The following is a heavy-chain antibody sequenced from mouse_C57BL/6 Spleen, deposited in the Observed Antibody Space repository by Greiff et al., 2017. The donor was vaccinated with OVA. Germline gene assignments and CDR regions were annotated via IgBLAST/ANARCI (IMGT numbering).Heavy chain of an antibody. CDR2: INPNNGGT. J-gene: IGHJ2*01. V-gene: IGHV1-26*01. CDR1: GYTFTDYY. CDR3: ARSGGNYEDY. D-gene: IGHD2-1*01. Sequence: EVQLQQSGPELVKPGASVKISCKASGYTFTDYYMNWVKQSHGKSLEWIGDINPNNGGTSYNQKFKGKATLTVDKSSSTAYMELRSLTSEDSAVYYCARSGGNYEDYWGQGTTLTVSS.